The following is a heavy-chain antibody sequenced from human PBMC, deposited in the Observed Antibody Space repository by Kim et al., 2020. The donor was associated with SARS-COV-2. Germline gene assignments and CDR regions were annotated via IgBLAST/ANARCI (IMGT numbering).Heavy chain of an antibody. Sequence: SETLSLTCTVSGGSISSYYWSWIRQPPGKGLEWIGYTYYSGSTNYNPSLKSRVTISVDTSKNQFSLKLSSVTAADTAVYYCARTGYGSGSYYFDYWGQGSLVTVSS. CDR1: GGSISSYY. CDR2: TYYSGST. D-gene: IGHD3-10*01. V-gene: IGHV4-59*01. J-gene: IGHJ4*02. CDR3: ARTGYGSGSYYFDY.